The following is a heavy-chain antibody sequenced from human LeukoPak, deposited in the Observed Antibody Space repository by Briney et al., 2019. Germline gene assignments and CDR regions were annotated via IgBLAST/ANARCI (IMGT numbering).Heavy chain of an antibody. V-gene: IGHV3-48*04. CDR2: ISSSGSTI. Sequence: GGSLRLSCAASGFTFSSYGMSWVRQAPGKVLEWVSYISSSGSTIYYADSVKGRFTISRDNAKNSLYLQMNSLRAEETAVYYCARDIPSSSWYFMGLKDYYYYYMDVWGKGTTATVSS. CDR1: GFTFSSYG. CDR3: ARDIPSSSWYFMGLKDYYYYYMDV. J-gene: IGHJ6*03. D-gene: IGHD6-13*01.